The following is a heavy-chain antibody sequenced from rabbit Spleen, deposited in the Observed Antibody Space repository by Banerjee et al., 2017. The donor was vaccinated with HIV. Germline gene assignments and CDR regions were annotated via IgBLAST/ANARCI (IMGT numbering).Heavy chain of an antibody. V-gene: IGHV1S40*01. J-gene: IGHJ4*01. Sequence: QSLEESGGDLVKPGASLTLTCTASGFSFSSSDYMCWVRQAPGKGLEWIGCMNSRTGNTAYATWAKGRFTISRTSSTTVTLRMTSLTAADRATYFCARDLLGVIGWNFYLWGPGTLVTVS. D-gene: IGHD1-1*01. CDR1: GFSFSSSDY. CDR2: MNSRTGNT. CDR3: ARDLLGVIGWNFYL.